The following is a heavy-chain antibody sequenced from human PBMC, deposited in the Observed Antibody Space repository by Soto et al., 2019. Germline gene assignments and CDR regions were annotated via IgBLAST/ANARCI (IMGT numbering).Heavy chain of an antibody. Sequence: GSLRLSCAASGFTFSNAWMNWVRQAPGKGLEWVGRIKSKTDGGTTDYAAPVKGRFTISRDDSKNTLYLQMNSLKTEDTAVYYCTTTIDCDFWSGYPFHPPYPSCGPDVWGQGTTV. J-gene: IGHJ6*02. V-gene: IGHV3-15*07. CDR3: TTTIDCDFWSGYPFHPPYPSCGPDV. D-gene: IGHD3-3*01. CDR1: GFTFSNAW. CDR2: IKSKTDGGTT.